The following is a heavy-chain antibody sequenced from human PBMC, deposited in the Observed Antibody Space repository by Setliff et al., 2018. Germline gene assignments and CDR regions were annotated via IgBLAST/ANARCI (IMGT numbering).Heavy chain of an antibody. J-gene: IGHJ5*01. CDR2: LHTSGTT. D-gene: IGHD1-7*01. CDR1: GGSISSGSYY. CDR3: AKPQVELRWGFES. V-gene: IGHV4-61*02. Sequence: PSETLSLTCSVSGGSISSGSYYWSWIRQPAGEGLEWIGRLHTSGTTVYNPSLKGRVTISVDTSKNQISLKLTSVTAADTAVYYCAKPQVELRWGFESWG.